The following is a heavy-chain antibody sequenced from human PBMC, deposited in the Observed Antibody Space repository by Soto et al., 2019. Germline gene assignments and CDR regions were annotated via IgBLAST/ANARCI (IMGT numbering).Heavy chain of an antibody. Sequence: QEKLVQTGAEVKKPGSSVKVSCKPSGGSFRNNAFSWVRQAPGQGLEWMGQILPVYNTTNYARKFQGRVTITADKSTTTIHMELNTVRSDDTALYYCARMRGMLLGSFDVWGQGTTVSVSS. CDR2: ILPVYNTT. D-gene: IGHD3-16*01. CDR3: ARMRGMLLGSFDV. V-gene: IGHV1-69*06. CDR1: GGSFRNNA. J-gene: IGHJ3*01.